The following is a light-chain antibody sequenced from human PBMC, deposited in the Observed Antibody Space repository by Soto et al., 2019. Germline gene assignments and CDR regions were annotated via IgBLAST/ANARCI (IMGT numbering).Light chain of an antibody. CDR1: QSISSW. V-gene: IGKV1-5*01. CDR2: DAS. J-gene: IGKJ1*01. Sequence: DIQMTQSPSTLSASVGDRVPIPCRASQSISSWLAWYQQKPGTAPKLLIYDASSLESGVPSRFSGSGSGTEFTLTISSLQPDDFATYYCQQYNSYSSWTFGQGPKVEIQ. CDR3: QQYNSYSSWT.